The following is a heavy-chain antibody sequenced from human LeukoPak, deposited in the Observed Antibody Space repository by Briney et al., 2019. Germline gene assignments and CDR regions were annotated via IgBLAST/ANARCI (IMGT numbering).Heavy chain of an antibody. CDR2: IWYDGSNK. J-gene: IGHJ4*02. D-gene: IGHD6-19*01. Sequence: PGRSLRLSCAASGFTFSNYGMHWVRQAPGKGLEWVALIWYDGSNKYYAASVKGRFTISRDNSKNTLYLQMNSLRAEDTAVYYCAKDSYSSGWWGLDYWGQGTLVTVSS. V-gene: IGHV3-33*06. CDR1: GFTFSNYG. CDR3: AKDSYSSGWWGLDY.